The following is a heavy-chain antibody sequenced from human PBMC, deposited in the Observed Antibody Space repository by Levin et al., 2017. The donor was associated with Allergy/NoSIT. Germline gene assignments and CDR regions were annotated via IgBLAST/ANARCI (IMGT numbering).Heavy chain of an antibody. D-gene: IGHD5-18*01. CDR3: ARESIQQYFDY. V-gene: IGHV4-59*01. Sequence: SETLSLTCTVSGGSISSYYWSWIRQPPGKGLEWIGYIYYSGSTNYNPSLKSRVTISVDTSKNQFSLKLSSVTAADTAVYYCARESIQQYFDYWGQGTLVTVSS. CDR2: IYYSGST. J-gene: IGHJ4*02. CDR1: GGSISSYY.